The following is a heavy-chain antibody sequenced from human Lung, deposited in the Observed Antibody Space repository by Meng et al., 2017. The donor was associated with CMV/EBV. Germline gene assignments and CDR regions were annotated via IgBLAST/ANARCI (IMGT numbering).Heavy chain of an antibody. Sequence: ASVKVSCKASGFFFTGYDVHWVRQAPGQGLEWMGWINPNSGGTKYAQKFQGRVTMTRDTSIRTAYMELRSLRSDDTAVYYCAREAGGSGYDFVDYWGQGTLVTVSS. CDR2: INPNSGGT. J-gene: IGHJ4*02. V-gene: IGHV1-2*02. CDR3: AREAGGSGYDFVDY. D-gene: IGHD5-12*01. CDR1: GFFFTGYD.